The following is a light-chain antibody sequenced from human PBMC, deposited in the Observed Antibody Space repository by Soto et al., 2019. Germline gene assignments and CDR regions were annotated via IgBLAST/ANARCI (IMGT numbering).Light chain of an antibody. J-gene: IGKJ5*01. V-gene: IGKV3-20*01. CDR3: QQYGSSPLIS. Sequence: EIVLTQSPGTLSLSPGEGATLSFRASQSVSSSYIAWYQQRPGQTPSLLIYGASTRATGIPDRFSGSGSGRDFTLTISGLEPEDFAVYYCQQYGSSPLISFGQGTRLEI. CDR2: GAS. CDR1: QSVSSSY.